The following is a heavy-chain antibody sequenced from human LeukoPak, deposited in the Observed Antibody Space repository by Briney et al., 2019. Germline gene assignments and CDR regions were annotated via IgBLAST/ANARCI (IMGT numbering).Heavy chain of an antibody. J-gene: IGHJ4*02. Sequence: ASVKVSCKVSGYTLTELSMHWVRQAPGKGLEWMGGFDPEDGETIYAQKFQGRVTMTEGTSTDTAYMELSSLRSEDTAVYYCATGHLNWNYLSYWGQGTLVTVSS. CDR2: FDPEDGET. CDR1: GYTLTELS. CDR3: ATGHLNWNYLSY. D-gene: IGHD1-7*01. V-gene: IGHV1-24*01.